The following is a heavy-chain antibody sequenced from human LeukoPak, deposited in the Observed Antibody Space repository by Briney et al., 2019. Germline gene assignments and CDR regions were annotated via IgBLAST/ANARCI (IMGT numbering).Heavy chain of an antibody. CDR3: AGGARYCSGGSCYFREFHY. J-gene: IGHJ4*02. CDR1: GGSISSYY. Sequence: SETLSLTCTVSGGSISSYYWSWIRQPAGKGLEWIGRIYTSGSTNYNPSLKSRVTMSVDTSKNQFSPKLSSVTAADTAVYYCAGGARYCSGGSCYFREFHYWGQGTLVTVSS. D-gene: IGHD2-15*01. CDR2: IYTSGST. V-gene: IGHV4-4*07.